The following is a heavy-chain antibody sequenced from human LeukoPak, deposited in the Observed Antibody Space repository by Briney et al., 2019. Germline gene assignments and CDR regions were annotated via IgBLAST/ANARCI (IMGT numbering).Heavy chain of an antibody. CDR3: ARSRRSSSWYLHYYMDV. Sequence: SETLSLTCTVSGGSISSGSFYWSWIRQPAGKRLEWIGRIYTSGSTNYNPSLKSRVSISVDTSKNQFSLKLSSVTAADTAVYYCARSRRSSSWYLHYYMDVWGKGTTVTVSS. D-gene: IGHD6-13*01. CDR2: IYTSGST. V-gene: IGHV4-61*02. J-gene: IGHJ6*03. CDR1: GGSISSGSFY.